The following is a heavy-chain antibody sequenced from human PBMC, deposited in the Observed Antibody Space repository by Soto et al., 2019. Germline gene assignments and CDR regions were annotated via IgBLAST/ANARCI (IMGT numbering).Heavy chain of an antibody. Sequence: EVQLLESGGGLVQPGGSLRLSCAASGFVFSNYGMTWVRQAPGKGLEWVSTVSENGDYTSYADSVKGRFTISRDNSKNTRYVQMNSLRAEDTAVYSCARRTAVRNFDYWGQGTLVTVSS. D-gene: IGHD6-19*01. J-gene: IGHJ4*02. V-gene: IGHV3-23*01. CDR1: GFVFSNYG. CDR3: ARRTAVRNFDY. CDR2: VSENGDYT.